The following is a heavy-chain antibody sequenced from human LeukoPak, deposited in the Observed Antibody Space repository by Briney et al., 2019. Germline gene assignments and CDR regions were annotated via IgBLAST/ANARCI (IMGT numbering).Heavy chain of an antibody. J-gene: IGHJ4*02. D-gene: IGHD3-10*01. V-gene: IGHV1-2*02. CDR2: INPNSGGT. Sequence: GASVKVSCKASGYTFTGYYMHWVRQAPGQGLEWMGWINPNSGGTNYAQKFQGRVTMTRDTSISTAYMELSRLRSDDTAVYYCARAGIWFGEFPPYFDYWGQGTLVTVSS. CDR1: GYTFTGYY. CDR3: ARAGIWFGEFPPYFDY.